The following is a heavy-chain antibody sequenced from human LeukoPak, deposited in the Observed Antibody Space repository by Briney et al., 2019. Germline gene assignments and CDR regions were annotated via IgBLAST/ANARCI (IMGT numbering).Heavy chain of an antibody. CDR2: IRYDGSNK. V-gene: IGHV3-30*02. J-gene: IGHJ6*02. D-gene: IGHD2-21*01. Sequence: GGSLRLSCAASGFTFSSYGMHWVRQAPGKGLEWVAFIRYDGSNKYYAGSVKGRFTISRDNSKNTLYLQMNSLRAEDTAVYYCAKSRPFVGDYYYYYGMDVWGQGTTVTVSS. CDR3: AKSRPFVGDYYYYYGMDV. CDR1: GFTFSSYG.